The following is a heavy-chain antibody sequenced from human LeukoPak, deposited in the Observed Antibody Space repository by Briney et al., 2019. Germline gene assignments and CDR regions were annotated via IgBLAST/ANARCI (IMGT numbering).Heavy chain of an antibody. Sequence: SVKVSCKASGGTFSSYAISWVRQAPGQGLEWMGGIIPIFGTANYAQKFQGRVTITADESTSTAYMELRSLRSDDTAVYYCARSYSSGWSPFEFDPWGQGTLVTVSS. V-gene: IGHV1-69*13. CDR1: GGTFSSYA. J-gene: IGHJ5*02. D-gene: IGHD6-19*01. CDR2: IIPIFGTA. CDR3: ARSYSSGWSPFEFDP.